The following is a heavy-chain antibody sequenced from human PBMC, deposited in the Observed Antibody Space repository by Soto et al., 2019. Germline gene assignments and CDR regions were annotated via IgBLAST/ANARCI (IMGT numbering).Heavy chain of an antibody. J-gene: IGHJ5*02. Sequence: QVQLVQSGAEAKKPGSSVKVSCKASGGTFSSYTISWVRQAPGQGLEWMGRIIPILGIANYAQKFQGRVTITADKSTSTAYMELSSLRSEDTAVYYCARGILKYNWFDPWGQGTLVTVSS. V-gene: IGHV1-69*02. CDR2: IIPILGIA. CDR1: GGTFSSYT. D-gene: IGHD6-13*01. CDR3: ARGILKYNWFDP.